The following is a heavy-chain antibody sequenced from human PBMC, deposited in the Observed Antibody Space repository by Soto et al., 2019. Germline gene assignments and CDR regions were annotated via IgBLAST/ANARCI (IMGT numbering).Heavy chain of an antibody. CDR2: IYYSGST. D-gene: IGHD3-10*01. Sequence: SETLSLTCTVSGGSISSGGYYWSWIRQHPGKGLEWIGYIYYSGSTYYNPSLKSRVTISVDTSKNQFSLKLSSVTAADTAVHYCARDYSGSGSYYKKGWFDPWGQGTLVTVSS. J-gene: IGHJ5*02. CDR1: GGSISSGGYY. CDR3: ARDYSGSGSYYKKGWFDP. V-gene: IGHV4-31*03.